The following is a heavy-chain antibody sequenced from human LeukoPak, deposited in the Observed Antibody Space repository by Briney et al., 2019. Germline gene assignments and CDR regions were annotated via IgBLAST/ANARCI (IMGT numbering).Heavy chain of an antibody. J-gene: IGHJ6*03. Sequence: GGSLRLSCAASGFTFSNHWMTWVRQAPGKGLEWVANIQQDGSEKFYVDSVKGRFTISRDNAKNSLYLQMNSLRAEDTAVYHCARERRAAAGIYYYMDVWGKGTTVTVSS. CDR3: ARERRAAAGIYYYMDV. CDR1: GFTFSNHW. D-gene: IGHD6-13*01. CDR2: IQQDGSEK. V-gene: IGHV3-7*01.